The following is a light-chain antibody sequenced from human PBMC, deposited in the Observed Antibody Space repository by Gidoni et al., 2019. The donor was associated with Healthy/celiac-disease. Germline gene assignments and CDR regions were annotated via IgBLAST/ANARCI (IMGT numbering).Light chain of an antibody. V-gene: IGKV3-20*01. CDR3: QQYGSSPT. CDR2: GAS. J-gene: IGKJ4*01. Sequence: EIVLTQSPGTLSLSPGERATLSGRASQSVSSSYLAWYQQKPGQAPRLLIYGASSRATGIPDRFSGSGSVTDFTLTISRLEPEDFAVYYCQQYGSSPTFGGGTKVEIK. CDR1: QSVSSSY.